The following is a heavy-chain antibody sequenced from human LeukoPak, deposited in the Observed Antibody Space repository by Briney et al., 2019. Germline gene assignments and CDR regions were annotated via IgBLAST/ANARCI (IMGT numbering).Heavy chain of an antibody. D-gene: IGHD6-19*01. CDR1: GFTFDNYA. V-gene: IGHV3-9*03. Sequence: PGRSLRLSCAASGFTFDNYAMHWVRQAPGKGLEWVSYISWNSGSIAYADSVKGRFTISRDNAKNSLHLQMNSLRAEDMAFYYRAKGQWQAFDYWGQGALVTVSS. J-gene: IGHJ4*02. CDR2: ISWNSGSI. CDR3: AKGQWQAFDY.